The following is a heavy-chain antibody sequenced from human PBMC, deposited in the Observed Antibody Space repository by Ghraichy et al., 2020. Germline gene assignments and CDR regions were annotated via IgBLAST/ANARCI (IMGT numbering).Heavy chain of an antibody. D-gene: IGHD3-10*01. CDR2: ISSSSSTT. Sequence: GGSLRLSCAASRLSFRTSALHWVCQAPGKGLEWISYISSSSSTTYYGDSVKGRFTVSRDNAKNTLFLQMNSLRDEDTAVYYCARERSDNYLDYWGQGTRVTVPS. CDR1: RLSFRTSA. CDR3: ARERSDNYLDY. J-gene: IGHJ4*02. V-gene: IGHV3-48*02.